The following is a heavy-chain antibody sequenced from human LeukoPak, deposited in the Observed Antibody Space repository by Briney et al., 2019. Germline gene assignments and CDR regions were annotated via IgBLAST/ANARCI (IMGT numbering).Heavy chain of an antibody. CDR2: IYYSGST. V-gene: IGHV4-39*07. CDR3: ASETYSSSWYYYYYGMDV. J-gene: IGHJ6*02. Sequence: SETLSLTCTVSGGSISSSSYYWGWIRQPPGKGLEWIGSIYYSGSTYYNPSLKSRVTISVDTSKNQFSLKLSSVTAADTAVYYCASETYSSSWYYYYYGMDVWGQGTTVTVSS. D-gene: IGHD6-13*01. CDR1: GGSISSSSYY.